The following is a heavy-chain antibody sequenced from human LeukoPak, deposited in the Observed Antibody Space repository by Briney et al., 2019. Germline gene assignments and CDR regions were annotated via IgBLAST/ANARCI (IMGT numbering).Heavy chain of an antibody. Sequence: PGGSLRLSCAASGXTFSSYAMTWVRQAPGKGLEWVSLVSSSGANTYYADSVKGRFTTSRDNSKNTLYLQMNSLRAEDTAMYYCAKDIQGSYWGQGTLVTVSS. J-gene: IGHJ4*02. CDR2: VSSSGANT. CDR1: GXTFSSYA. D-gene: IGHD2-21*01. V-gene: IGHV3-23*01. CDR3: AKDIQGSY.